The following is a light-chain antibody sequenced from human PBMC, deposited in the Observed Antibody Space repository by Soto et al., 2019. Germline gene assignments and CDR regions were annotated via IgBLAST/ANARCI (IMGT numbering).Light chain of an antibody. CDR3: QQYGSSISYT. CDR2: GAS. CDR1: QTVSSNY. J-gene: IGKJ2*01. V-gene: IGKV3-20*01. Sequence: VLTQSPGTLSLSPGERATLSCRASQTVSSNYLAWYQQKPGQAPRLLIYGASSRATGIPDRFSGSGSGTDFPLTISRLEAEDFAVYYCQQYGSSISYTFGQGTKLEIK.